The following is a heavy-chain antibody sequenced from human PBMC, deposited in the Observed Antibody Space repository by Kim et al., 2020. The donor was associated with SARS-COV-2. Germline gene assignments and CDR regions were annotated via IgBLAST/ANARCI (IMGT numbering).Heavy chain of an antibody. CDR1: GFTVSSNY. J-gene: IGHJ6*01. D-gene: IGHD2-15*01. CDR2: IYSGGNI. V-gene: IGHV3-53*01. CDR3: TRERAGSAHNSSGDYYSYG. Sequence: GGSLRLSCAASGFTVSSNYMSWVRQAPGKGLEWVSVIYSGGNIHYAASVKGRFTISRDNSKNTLHLQMNSLRAEDTAMYYCTRERAGSAHNSSGDYYSYG.